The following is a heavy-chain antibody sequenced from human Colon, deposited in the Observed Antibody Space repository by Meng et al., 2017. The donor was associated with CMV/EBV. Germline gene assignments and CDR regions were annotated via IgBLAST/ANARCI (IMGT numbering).Heavy chain of an antibody. CDR3: ARGWELGS. D-gene: IGHD1-26*01. CDR1: GDSVSSDSAA. J-gene: IGHJ4*02. Sequence: VHLPQSGHGLVNPSQTLSLTCASSGDSVSSDSAAWNWIRQSPSRGLEWLGRTYYRSQGYFDYEVSVIGRITINADTSKNEFSLQLRSVTPDDTAVYYCARGWELGSWGQGTLVTVSS. V-gene: IGHV6-1*01. CDR2: TYYRSQGYF.